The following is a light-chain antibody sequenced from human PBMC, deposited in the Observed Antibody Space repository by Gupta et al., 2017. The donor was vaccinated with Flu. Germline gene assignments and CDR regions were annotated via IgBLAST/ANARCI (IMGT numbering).Light chain of an antibody. CDR3: QQYNNWPLT. CDR1: QSVSSN. J-gene: IGKJ4*01. CDR2: ATS. V-gene: IGKV3-15*01. Sequence: EIVMTQSPATLSVSPGARATLSCRASQSVSSNLAWYQQTPGQAPRLLIYATSTRATGIPARFGGGGSGTEFTLTISSLQSEDFAFYYCQQYNNWPLTFGGGTMLEIK.